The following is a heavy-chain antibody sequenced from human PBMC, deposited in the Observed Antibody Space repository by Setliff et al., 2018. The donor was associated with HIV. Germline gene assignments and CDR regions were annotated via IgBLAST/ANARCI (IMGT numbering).Heavy chain of an antibody. J-gene: IGHJ6*02. Sequence: SETLSLTCAVSGYSISSGYYWGWIRQPPGKGLEWIGSIYHSGSTYYNPSLKSRVTISVDTSKNQFSLKLSSVTAADTAVYYCARSILVPAAMDYYYYGMDVWGQGTTVTVSS. V-gene: IGHV4-38-2*01. CDR3: ARSILVPAAMDYYYYGMDV. CDR1: GYSISSGYY. D-gene: IGHD2-2*01. CDR2: IYHSGST.